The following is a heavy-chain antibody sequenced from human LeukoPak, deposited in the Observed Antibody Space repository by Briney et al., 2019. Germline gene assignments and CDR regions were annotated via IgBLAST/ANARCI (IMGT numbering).Heavy chain of an antibody. CDR1: GYTFTSYG. CDR3: ARASKWFGESTFDY. Sequence: ASVKVSCKASGYTFTSYGISWVRQAPGQGLECMGWISAYNGNTNYAQKLQGRVTMTTDTSTSTAYMELRSLRSDDTAVYYCARASKWFGESTFDYWGQGTLVTVSS. D-gene: IGHD3-10*01. J-gene: IGHJ4*02. CDR2: ISAYNGNT. V-gene: IGHV1-18*01.